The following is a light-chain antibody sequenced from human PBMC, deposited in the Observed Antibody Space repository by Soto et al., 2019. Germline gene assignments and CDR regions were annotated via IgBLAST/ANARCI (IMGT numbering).Light chain of an antibody. Sequence: DIQMTQSPSSLSASVGDRVTITCQASQDIKKYLNWYQQKPGKAPKLLISGASSLETGVPSRFSGSGSGIHFTFTISSLQPQDIATYYYQHYHSVPFTSGPGTKVDIK. CDR3: QHYHSVPFT. J-gene: IGKJ3*01. CDR1: QDIKKY. CDR2: GAS. V-gene: IGKV1-33*01.